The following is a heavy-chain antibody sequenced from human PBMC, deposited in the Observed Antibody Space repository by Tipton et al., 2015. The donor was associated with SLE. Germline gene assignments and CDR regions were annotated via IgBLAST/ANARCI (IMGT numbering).Heavy chain of an antibody. CDR1: GGSFSAYY. Sequence: TLSLTCAVYGGSFSAYYWSWIRQFPGKGLEWIGEINHSGSTNYNPSLKSRVTISVDTSKNQFSLKLSSVTAADTAVYYCARGTSRYYYYGMDVWGQGTTVTVSS. J-gene: IGHJ6*02. V-gene: IGHV4-34*01. CDR3: ARGTSRYYYYGMDV. CDR2: INHSGST. D-gene: IGHD2-2*01.